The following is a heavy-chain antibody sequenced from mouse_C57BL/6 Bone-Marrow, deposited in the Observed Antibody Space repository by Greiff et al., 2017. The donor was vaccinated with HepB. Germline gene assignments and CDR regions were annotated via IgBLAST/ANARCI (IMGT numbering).Heavy chain of an antibody. V-gene: IGHV1-15*01. J-gene: IGHJ1*03. CDR2: IDPETGGT. CDR1: GYTFTDYE. Sequence: VQLQQSGAELVRPGASVTLSCKASGYTFTDYEMHWVKQTPVHGLEWIGAIDPETGGTAYNQKFKGKAILTADKSSSTAYMVLRSLTSEDSAVYYCTKGYDYPYWYFDVWGTGTTVTVSS. D-gene: IGHD2-4*01. CDR3: TKGYDYPYWYFDV.